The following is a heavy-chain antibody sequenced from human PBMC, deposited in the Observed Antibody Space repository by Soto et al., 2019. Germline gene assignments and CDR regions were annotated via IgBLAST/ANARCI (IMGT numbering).Heavy chain of an antibody. J-gene: IGHJ5*02. Sequence: EVQLVESGGGLVKPGGSLRLSCAASGFTFSSYSMNWVRQAPGKGLEWVSSISSSSSYIYYADSVKGRFTISRDNAKNSLYLQMNSLTAEDTAVYYCARDVSTLGWFDPWGQATLVTVSS. CDR1: GFTFSSYS. CDR3: ARDVSTLGWFDP. V-gene: IGHV3-21*01. CDR2: ISSSSSYI.